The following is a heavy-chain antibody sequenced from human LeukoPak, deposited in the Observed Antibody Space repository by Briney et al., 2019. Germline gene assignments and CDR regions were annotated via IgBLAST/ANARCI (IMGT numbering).Heavy chain of an antibody. CDR3: ARSLTIFGVVIPPGY. V-gene: IGHV1-2*02. Sequence: ASVKVSCKASGYTFTGYYMHWVRQAPGQGLWCMGWINPNSGGTNYAQKFQGRVTLTRDTSISTAYMELSRLRSDDTAVYYCARSLTIFGVVIPPGYWGQGTLVTVSS. CDR2: INPNSGGT. D-gene: IGHD3-3*01. CDR1: GYTFTGYY. J-gene: IGHJ4*02.